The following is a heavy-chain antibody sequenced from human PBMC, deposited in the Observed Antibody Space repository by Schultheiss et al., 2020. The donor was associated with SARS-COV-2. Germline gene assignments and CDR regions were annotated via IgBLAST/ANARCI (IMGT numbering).Heavy chain of an antibody. Sequence: GGSLRLSCAASGFTFSGYAVSWVRQAPGKGLEWVSAISGSDGSTYYADSVKGRFTISRDNSKNTLSLQMNSLRGDDTAMYYCARRFGTNGEWFDSWGQGTLVTVSS. CDR1: GFTFSGYA. V-gene: IGHV3-23*01. J-gene: IGHJ5*01. CDR3: ARRFGTNGEWFDS. CDR2: ISGSDGST. D-gene: IGHD3-10*01.